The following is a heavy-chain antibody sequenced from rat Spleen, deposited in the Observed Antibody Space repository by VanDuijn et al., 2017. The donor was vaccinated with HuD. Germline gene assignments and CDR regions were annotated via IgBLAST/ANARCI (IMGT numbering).Heavy chain of an antibody. CDR3: VRHGYTRYYFDY. D-gene: IGHD1-9*01. Sequence: EVQLVESGGGLVQPGRSLKLSCAASGFTFRDYGMAWVRQTPTKGLEWVASITTGGGGIYYPDSVQGRFTISRHNAKSTLYLQMDSLRSEDTATYYCVRHGYTRYYFDYWSQGVMVTVSS. CDR1: GFTFRDYG. V-gene: IGHV5S13*01. CDR2: ITTGGGGI. J-gene: IGHJ2*01.